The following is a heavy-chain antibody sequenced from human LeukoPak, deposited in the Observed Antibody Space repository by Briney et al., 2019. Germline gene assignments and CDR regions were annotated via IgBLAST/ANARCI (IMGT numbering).Heavy chain of an antibody. D-gene: IGHD3-22*01. CDR1: GFTFTNYE. V-gene: IGHV3-23*01. CDR2: ISGSGDSV. Sequence: GGSLRLSCAASGFTFTNYEMSWVRQAPGKGLEWLSSISGSGDSVFYADSVKGRFTISRDNSKNTLYLQMNSLRAEDTAVYYCAGYDSSGYYYNWGQGTLVTVSS. CDR3: AGYDSSGYYYN. J-gene: IGHJ4*02.